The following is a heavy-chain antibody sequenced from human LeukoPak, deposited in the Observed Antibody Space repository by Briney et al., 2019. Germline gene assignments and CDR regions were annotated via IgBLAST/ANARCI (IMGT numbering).Heavy chain of an antibody. CDR2: ISAYNGNT. D-gene: IGHD5-24*01. Sequence: GASVKVSCKASGYTFTNYGLTWGRQAPGQGLEWMGWISAYNGNTNYAQKLQGRVTMTTDTSTSTAYMELRSLTSDDTAVYYCARGGYSACDIWGQGTMVIVSS. CDR3: ARGGYSACDI. J-gene: IGHJ3*02. V-gene: IGHV1-18*01. CDR1: GYTFTNYG.